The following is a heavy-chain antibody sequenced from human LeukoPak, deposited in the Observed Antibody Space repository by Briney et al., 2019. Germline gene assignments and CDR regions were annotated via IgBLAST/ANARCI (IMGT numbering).Heavy chain of an antibody. Sequence: PSQTLSVTCTVSGGSISSGDYYRSWIRQPPGKGLEWIGYIYYSGSTYYNPSLKSRVTISVDTSNNQFSLKLSSVTAADTAVYYCARVRGYSSIRWYFDLWGRGTLVTVSS. J-gene: IGHJ2*01. CDR3: ARVRGYSSIRWYFDL. CDR1: GGSISSGDYY. D-gene: IGHD6-13*01. V-gene: IGHV4-30-4*01. CDR2: IYYSGST.